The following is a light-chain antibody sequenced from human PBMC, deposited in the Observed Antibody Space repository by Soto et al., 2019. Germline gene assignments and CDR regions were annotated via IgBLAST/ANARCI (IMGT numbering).Light chain of an antibody. Sequence: DIQMTQSPSTLSASVGDRVTMTCRASQSISSWLAWYQQKPGKAPKLLIYDASSLESGVPSRFSGSGSGTEFTLTISSLQPDDFATYYCQQYNSYSPITFGQGTRLEI. CDR3: QQYNSYSPIT. CDR2: DAS. V-gene: IGKV1-5*01. J-gene: IGKJ5*01. CDR1: QSISSW.